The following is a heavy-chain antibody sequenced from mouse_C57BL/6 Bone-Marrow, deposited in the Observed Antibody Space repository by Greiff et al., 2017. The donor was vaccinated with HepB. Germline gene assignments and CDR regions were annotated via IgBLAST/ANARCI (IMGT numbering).Heavy chain of an antibody. V-gene: IGHV1-9*01. CDR2: ISPGSGST. CDR3: AGVGFRRVRSFSY. D-gene: IGHD2-14*01. J-gene: IGHJ3*01. Sequence: QVQLQQSGAELLKPGASVKLSCKATGYTFTGYWIEWVKQRPGHGLEWIGEISPGSGSTNYNEKFKGKATFTADTSSNTAYMQLSSLTTEVSSIYYCAGVGFRRVRSFSYGGRGDLVPVSA. CDR1: GYTFTGYW.